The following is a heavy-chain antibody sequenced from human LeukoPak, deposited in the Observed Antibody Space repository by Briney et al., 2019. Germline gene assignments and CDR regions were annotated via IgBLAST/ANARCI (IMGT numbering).Heavy chain of an antibody. V-gene: IGHV1-69*05. CDR2: IIPIFGTA. CDR3: AREAAAGNDYFDY. Sequence: SVKVSCKASGGTFSSYAISWVRQAPGQGLEWMGGIIPIFGTANYAQKFQGRVTITTDESTGTAYMELSSLRSEDTAVYYCAREAAAGNDYFDYWGQGTLVTVSS. CDR1: GGTFSSYA. D-gene: IGHD6-13*01. J-gene: IGHJ4*02.